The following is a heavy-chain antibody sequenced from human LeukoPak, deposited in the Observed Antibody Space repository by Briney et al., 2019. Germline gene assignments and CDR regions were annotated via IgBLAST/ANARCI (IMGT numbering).Heavy chain of an antibody. CDR1: GFTFSSYA. Sequence: GGSLRLSCAASGFTFSSYAMSWVRQAPGKGLEWVSAISGSGGSTYYADSVKGRFTISRDNSKNTLYLQMNGLRAEDTAVYYCAKGPLWSGSYYEADYWGQGTLVTVSS. V-gene: IGHV3-23*01. CDR3: AKGPLWSGSYYEADY. D-gene: IGHD1-26*01. CDR2: ISGSGGST. J-gene: IGHJ4*02.